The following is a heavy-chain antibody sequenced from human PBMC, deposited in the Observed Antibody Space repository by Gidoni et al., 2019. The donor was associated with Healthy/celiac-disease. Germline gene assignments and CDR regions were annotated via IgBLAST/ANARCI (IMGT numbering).Heavy chain of an antibody. CDR3: AKSRERSAMVTTPFDY. D-gene: IGHD5-18*01. Sequence: DVQLLESGGGLLQPGGSLRLSCASSGFTFSSYAMSWVRQAPGKGLEWVSAISGSGGSTYYADSVKGRFTISRDNSKNTLYLQMNSLRAEDTAVYYCAKSRERSAMVTTPFDYWGQGTLVTVSS. V-gene: IGHV3-23*01. J-gene: IGHJ4*02. CDR2: ISGSGGST. CDR1: GFTFSSYA.